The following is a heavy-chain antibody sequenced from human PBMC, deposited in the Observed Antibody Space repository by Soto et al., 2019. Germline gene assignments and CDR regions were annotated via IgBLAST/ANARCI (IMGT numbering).Heavy chain of an antibody. J-gene: IGHJ4*02. D-gene: IGHD2-8*01. CDR2: MKPNSGNT. Sequence: ASVKVSCKASGYTFTNYDINCVRQATGQGLEWMGWMKPNSGNTGYAPKFQGRVTMTRNTSMNTAYMELSSLTSEDTAVYYCVRSGYCTNGVCYYGDFDYWVQGTLVTVS. CDR3: VRSGYCTNGVCYYGDFDY. CDR1: GYTFTNYD. V-gene: IGHV1-8*01.